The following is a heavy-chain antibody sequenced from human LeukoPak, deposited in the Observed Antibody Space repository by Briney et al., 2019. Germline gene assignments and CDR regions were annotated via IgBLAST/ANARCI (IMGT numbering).Heavy chain of an antibody. V-gene: IGHV3-30*02. D-gene: IGHD3-10*01. CDR2: IRYDGSNK. Sequence: PGGSLRLSCAASGFTFSNAWMSWVRQAPGKGLEWVAFIRYDGSNKYYADSVKGRFTISRDNSKNTLYLQMNSLRAEDTAVYYCAKDHTYYGSGSSGYLDYWGQGTLVTVSS. CDR3: AKDHTYYGSGSSGYLDY. J-gene: IGHJ4*02. CDR1: GFTFSNAW.